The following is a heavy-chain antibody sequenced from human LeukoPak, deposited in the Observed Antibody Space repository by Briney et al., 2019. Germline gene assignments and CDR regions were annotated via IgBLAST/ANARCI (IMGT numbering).Heavy chain of an antibody. J-gene: IGHJ4*02. CDR2: IYPGDSDT. CDR1: GYHFTSHW. D-gene: IGHD3-10*01. Sequence: GDSLKISCKGSGYHFTSHWIGLGRQMPGKGLEWMGIIYPGDSDTRYSPSFQGQVTISADKSISAAYLQWSSLIDGDTEVYFCARSPRYSRLLLRLFDYWGQGTLVTVSS. V-gene: IGHV5-51*01. CDR3: ARSPRYSRLLLRLFDY.